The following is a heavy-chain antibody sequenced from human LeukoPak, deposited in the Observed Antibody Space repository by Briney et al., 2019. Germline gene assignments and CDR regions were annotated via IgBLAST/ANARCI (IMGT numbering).Heavy chain of an antibody. CDR3: ARRGGSSSRRSPVDY. D-gene: IGHD6-6*01. Sequence: GGSLRLSCAASGFTFSDYWMTWVRHAPGEGPEWVANIKQDGSQRYYVDSVRGRFTISRDNAKNSLFLQMNGLRAEDTAVYYCARRGGSSSRRSPVDYWGQGTLVTVSS. V-gene: IGHV3-7*01. J-gene: IGHJ4*02. CDR1: GFTFSDYW. CDR2: IKQDGSQR.